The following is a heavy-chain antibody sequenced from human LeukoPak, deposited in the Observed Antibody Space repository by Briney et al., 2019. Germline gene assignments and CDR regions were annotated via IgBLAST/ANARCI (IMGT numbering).Heavy chain of an antibody. CDR3: AREDNPLWFDP. V-gene: IGHV3-30-3*01. D-gene: IGHD1-1*01. CDR2: ISYDGSIR. CDR1: EFSFSNFA. J-gene: IGHJ5*02. Sequence: GGSLRLSCAASEFSFSNFAMYWVRQAPGKGLEWLAVISYDGSIRYYADSVKGRFTISRDNSNNTVHLQMNSLRPDDSALYYCAREDNPLWFDPWGQGTLVTVSS.